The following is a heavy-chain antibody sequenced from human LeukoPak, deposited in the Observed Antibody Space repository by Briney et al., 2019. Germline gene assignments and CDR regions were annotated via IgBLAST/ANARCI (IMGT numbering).Heavy chain of an antibody. J-gene: IGHJ4*02. CDR2: INHSGNT. V-gene: IGHV4-34*01. D-gene: IGHD2-2*01. Sequence: SETLSLTCAVYGGSFSGYYWSWIRQPPGKGLEWIGEINHSGNTKYNPSLKSRVTISVDTFKNQFSLKLSSVTAADTAVYYCARAPRRPAAVFGYWGQGTLVTVSS. CDR3: ARAPRRPAAVFGY. CDR1: GGSFSGYY.